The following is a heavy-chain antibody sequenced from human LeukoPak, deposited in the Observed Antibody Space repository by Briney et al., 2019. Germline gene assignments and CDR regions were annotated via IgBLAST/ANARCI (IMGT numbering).Heavy chain of an antibody. CDR2: ISYDGSNK. D-gene: IGHD6-6*01. J-gene: IGHJ6*03. CDR1: GFTFSSYA. Sequence: GGSLRLSCAASGFTFSSYAMHWVRQAPGKGLEWVAVISYDGSNKYYADSVKGRFTISRDNSKNTLYLQVNSLRAEDTAVYYCARSAFSSSSTKYYYYYYMDVWGKGTTVTVSS. V-gene: IGHV3-30*04. CDR3: ARSAFSSSSTKYYYYYYMDV.